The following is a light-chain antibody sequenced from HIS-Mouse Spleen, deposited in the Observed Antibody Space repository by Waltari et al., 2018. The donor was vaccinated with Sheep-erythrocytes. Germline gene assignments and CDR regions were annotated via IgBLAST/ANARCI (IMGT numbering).Light chain of an antibody. J-gene: IGLJ1*01. Sequence: QSALTQPRSVSGSPGQSVTISCTGTSSDVGGYNYVSWYHQHPGKAPKLMIYDVSNRPSGDPDRFSGSKSGNTASLTISGLQAEDEADYYCCSYAGSYNHVFATGTKVTVL. CDR2: DVS. CDR3: CSYAGSYNHV. CDR1: SSDVGGYNY. V-gene: IGLV2-11*01.